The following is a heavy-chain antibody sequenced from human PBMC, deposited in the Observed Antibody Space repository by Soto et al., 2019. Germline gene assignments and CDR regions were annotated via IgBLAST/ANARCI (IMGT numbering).Heavy chain of an antibody. Sequence: PSETLSLTCSVSGASIAGGSYYWSWVRQPPGKGXEWXXXXPSRXRXXXXXXLTSRGTISADSSKNQLSLKLTSVTAADTAVYYCVRDQYSGYDFALWGQGNLVTV. V-gene: IGHV4-30-4*01. CDR3: VRDQYSGYDFAL. J-gene: IGHJ5*02. D-gene: IGHD5-12*01. CDR1: GASIAGGSYY. CDR2: XPSRXRX.